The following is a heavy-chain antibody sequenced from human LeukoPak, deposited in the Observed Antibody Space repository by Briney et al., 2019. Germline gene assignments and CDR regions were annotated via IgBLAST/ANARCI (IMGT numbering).Heavy chain of an antibody. CDR1: GFTFSSYS. D-gene: IGHD6-13*01. J-gene: IGHJ4*02. Sequence: GGSLRLSCAASGFTFSSYSMNWVRQAPGKGLEWVSSISSSSSYIYYADSVKGRFTISRDNAQNSLYLQMNSLRAEDTAVYYCARDRYSSSWYYFDYWGQGTLVTVSS. CDR3: ARDRYSSSWYYFDY. V-gene: IGHV3-21*01. CDR2: ISSSSSYI.